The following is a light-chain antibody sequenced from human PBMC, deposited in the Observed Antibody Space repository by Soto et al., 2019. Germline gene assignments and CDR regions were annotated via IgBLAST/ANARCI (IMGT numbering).Light chain of an antibody. J-gene: IGLJ2*01. CDR1: SSNIGSTT. V-gene: IGLV1-44*01. Sequence: QSVLPQPPSASGAPGQGVTISCSGTSSNIGSTTVNWYQQVPGTAPKLLIHSNSQRPSGVPDRFSGSRSGTSASLAISGLQSDDEADYYCATWDDSLSGPVFGGGTKLTVL. CDR3: ATWDDSLSGPV. CDR2: SNS.